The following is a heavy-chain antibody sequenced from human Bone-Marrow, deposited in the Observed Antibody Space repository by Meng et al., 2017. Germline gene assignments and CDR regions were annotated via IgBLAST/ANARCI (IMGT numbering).Heavy chain of an antibody. CDR3: ARGDGYNRYFDY. CDR1: GGSISSDNYP. V-gene: IGHV4-30-2*01. Sequence: QLQLQESGSGLVKPSQTLSLTCAVSGGSISSDNYPWSWIRQPPGKGLESIGYIYHSATAYYNPSLESRVTISVDRSKNQFSLKLSSVTAADTAVYYCARGDGYNRYFDYWGQGTLVTVSS. D-gene: IGHD5-24*01. CDR2: IYHSATA. J-gene: IGHJ4*02.